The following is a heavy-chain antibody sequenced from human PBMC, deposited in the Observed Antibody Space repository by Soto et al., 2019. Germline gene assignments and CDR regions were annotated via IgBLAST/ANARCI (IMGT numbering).Heavy chain of an antibody. CDR3: ARASLSLRDV. CDR1: GGSFSGYY. J-gene: IGHJ6*02. V-gene: IGHV4-34*01. Sequence: SETLSLTCAVYGGSFSGYYWSWIRQPPGKGLEWIGEINHSGSTNYNPSLKSRVTISVDTSKNQFSLKLSSVTAADTAVYYCARASLSLRDVGGQGTTVTVSS. CDR2: INHSGST. D-gene: IGHD3-16*01.